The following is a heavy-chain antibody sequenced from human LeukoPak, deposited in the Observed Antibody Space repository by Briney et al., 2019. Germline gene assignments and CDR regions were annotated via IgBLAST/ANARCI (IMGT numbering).Heavy chain of an antibody. J-gene: IGHJ4*02. CDR1: GYTFTGYY. V-gene: IGHV1-2*02. CDR2: INPNSGGT. D-gene: IGHD2-15*01. CDR3: ARELYCSGGSCYSGLFDY. Sequence: ASVKVSCKASGYTFTGYYMHWVRQAPGQGLEWMGWINPNSGGTNYAQKFQGRVTMTRDTSISKAYMELRRLRSDDTAVYYCARELYCSGGSCYSGLFDYWGQGTLVTVSS.